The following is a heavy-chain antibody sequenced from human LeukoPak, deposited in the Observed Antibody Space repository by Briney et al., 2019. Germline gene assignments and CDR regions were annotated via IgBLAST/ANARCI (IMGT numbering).Heavy chain of an antibody. V-gene: IGHV4-59*01. CDR2: IYYSGST. J-gene: IGHJ2*01. CDR3: AREFVVTTGAALNWYFDL. CDR1: GGTIGTYY. Sequence: SETLSLTCTVSGGTIGTYYWSWIRQPPGKGLDWIGIIYYSGSTNYNPSLKSRVTISVDTSKNQFSLNLRSLTAADTAVYYCAREFVVTTGAALNWYFDLWGRGTLVTVSS. D-gene: IGHD1-1*01.